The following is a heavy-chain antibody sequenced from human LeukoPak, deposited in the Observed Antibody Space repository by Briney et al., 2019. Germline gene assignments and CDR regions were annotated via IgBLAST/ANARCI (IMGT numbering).Heavy chain of an antibody. CDR2: INTDGTIT. CDR1: GFIFSNYW. Sequence: GGSLRLSCAASGFIFSNYWIHWVRQAPGKGLVWVSRINTDGTITTYADSVKGRFTISRDNAKNTVYLQMNSLRVEGTAVYYCAKALISSSWYLVDSWGQGTLVTVSS. CDR3: AKALISSSWYLVDS. V-gene: IGHV3-74*01. J-gene: IGHJ4*02. D-gene: IGHD6-13*01.